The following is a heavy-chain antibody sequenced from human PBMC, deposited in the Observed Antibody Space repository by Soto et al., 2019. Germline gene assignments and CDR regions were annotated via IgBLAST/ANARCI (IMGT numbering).Heavy chain of an antibody. D-gene: IGHD3-3*01. CDR2: ISSSGSTI. J-gene: IGHJ6*02. CDR1: GFTFSDFY. CDR3: ARVTLTIFGVPISHYGMDV. Sequence: GGSPRLSCAASGFTFSDFYMTWIRQAPGKGLEWLSYISSSGSTIYYADSVKGRFTISRDNAKNSLYLQMNSLRAEDTAVYYCARVTLTIFGVPISHYGMDVWGQGTTVTVSS. V-gene: IGHV3-11*01.